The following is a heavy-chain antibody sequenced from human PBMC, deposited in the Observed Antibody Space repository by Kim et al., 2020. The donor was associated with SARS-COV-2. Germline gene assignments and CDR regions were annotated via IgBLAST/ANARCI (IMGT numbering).Heavy chain of an antibody. CDR2: INAGNGNT. D-gene: IGHD3-10*01. J-gene: IGHJ3*02. V-gene: IGHV1-3*01. Sequence: ASVKVSCKASGYTFTSYAMHWVRQAPGQRLEWMGWINAGNGNTKYSQKFQGRVTITRDTSASTAYMELSSLRSEDTAVYYCAQNYGARWDDAFDIWGQGTMVTVSS. CDR3: AQNYGARWDDAFDI. CDR1: GYTFTSYA.